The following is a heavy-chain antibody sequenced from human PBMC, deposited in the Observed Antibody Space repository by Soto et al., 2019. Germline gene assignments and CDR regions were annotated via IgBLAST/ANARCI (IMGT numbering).Heavy chain of an antibody. V-gene: IGHV6-1*01. CDR2: TYYRSKWYD. J-gene: IGHJ1*01. CDR1: GDSVSINNAA. D-gene: IGHD2-8*02. Sequence: SQTLSLTCVISGDSVSINNAAWNWIRQSPSRGLEWLGRTYYRSKWYDDYAVSVKSRITISPDTSKNQFSLQLNSVTPDDTAVYYCSRGYCGPQVSVYGYWGQGSQVIGSS. CDR3: SRGYCGPQVSVYGY.